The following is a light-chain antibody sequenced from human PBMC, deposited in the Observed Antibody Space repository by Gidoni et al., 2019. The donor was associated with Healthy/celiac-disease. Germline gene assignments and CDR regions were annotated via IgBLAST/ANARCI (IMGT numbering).Light chain of an antibody. Sequence: EIVLTQSPATLSLSPGERATLSCRACQSVSNYLAWYQQKPGQAPRLLIYDASNRATGIPARFSGSGSGTDFTLTISSLEPEDFAVYYCQQRSSWPWTFGQGTKVEIK. CDR2: DAS. V-gene: IGKV3-11*01. CDR3: QQRSSWPWT. J-gene: IGKJ1*01. CDR1: QSVSNY.